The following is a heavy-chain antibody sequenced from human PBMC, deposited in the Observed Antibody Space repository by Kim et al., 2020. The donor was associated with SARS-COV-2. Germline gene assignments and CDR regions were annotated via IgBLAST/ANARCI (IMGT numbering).Heavy chain of an antibody. CDR2: IDPSDSYT. CDR3: ARRAVAGPAMDYGMDV. J-gene: IGHJ6*02. V-gene: IGHV5-10-1*01. CDR1: GYSFTSYW. Sequence: GESLKISCKGSGYSFTSYWISWVRQMPGKGLEWMGRIDPSDSYTNYSPSFQGHVTISADKSISTAYLQWSSLKASDTAMYYCARRAVAGPAMDYGMDVWGQGTTVTVSS. D-gene: IGHD6-19*01.